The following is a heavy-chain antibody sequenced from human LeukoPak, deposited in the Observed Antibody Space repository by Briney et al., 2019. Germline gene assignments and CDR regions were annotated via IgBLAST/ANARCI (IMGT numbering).Heavy chain of an antibody. V-gene: IGHV4-34*01. CDR2: INHSGST. J-gene: IGHJ4*02. Sequence: PSETLSLTCAVYGGSFSGYYWSWIRQPPGKGLEWIGEINHSGSTNYNPSLKSRVTISVDTSKNQFSLKLSSVTAADTAVYYCARAPFDWLPRSSWERHPRCPDYWGQGTLVTVSS. CDR3: ARAPFDWLPRSSWERHPRCPDY. D-gene: IGHD3-9*01. CDR1: GGSFSGYY.